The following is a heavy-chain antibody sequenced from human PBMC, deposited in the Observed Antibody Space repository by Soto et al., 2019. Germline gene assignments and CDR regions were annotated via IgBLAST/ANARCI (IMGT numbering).Heavy chain of an antibody. D-gene: IGHD6-13*01. CDR1: GCTFSSYD. CDR3: ASGGWGSSWYEGGSRIDY. V-gene: IGHV3-13*01. J-gene: IGHJ4*02. Sequence: EVQLVESGGGLVQPGGSLRLSCAAAGCTFSSYDMHWVRQVAGKGLEWVSAIGVAGDTYYPDSVKGRFTISRENAKNSLYLQMNSLRAEDRAVYYCASGGWGSSWYEGGSRIDYWGQGTLVTVSS. CDR2: IGVAGDT.